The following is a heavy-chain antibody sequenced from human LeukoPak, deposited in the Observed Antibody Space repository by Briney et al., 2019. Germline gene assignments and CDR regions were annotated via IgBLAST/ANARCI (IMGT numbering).Heavy chain of an antibody. Sequence: SETLSLTCTVSGGSISSTSYYWGWIRQPPGKGLEWIGSMYSSGSTYYNPSLKSRVTISVDTSKNQFSLKLSSVTAADTAVYYCARGPPDCSSTRCYAFDAFDIWGQGTMVTVPS. CDR3: ARGPPDCSSTRCYAFDAFDI. D-gene: IGHD2-2*01. J-gene: IGHJ3*02. V-gene: IGHV4-39*07. CDR1: GGSISSTSYY. CDR2: MYSSGST.